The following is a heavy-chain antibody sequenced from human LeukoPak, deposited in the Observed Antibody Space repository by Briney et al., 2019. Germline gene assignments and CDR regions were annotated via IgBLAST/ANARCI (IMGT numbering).Heavy chain of an antibody. Sequence: GGSLRLSCAASGVTVSNNFMLWVRQAPGKGLEWVSLIYSGGDTHYADSVKGRFTISRDNSKNTLYLQMNNLRAEDTAVYYCARDPPAVAINTYGWGQGALVTVSS. J-gene: IGHJ4*02. CDR2: IYSGGDT. D-gene: IGHD5-24*01. CDR1: GVTVSNNF. V-gene: IGHV3-66*01. CDR3: ARDPPAVAINTYG.